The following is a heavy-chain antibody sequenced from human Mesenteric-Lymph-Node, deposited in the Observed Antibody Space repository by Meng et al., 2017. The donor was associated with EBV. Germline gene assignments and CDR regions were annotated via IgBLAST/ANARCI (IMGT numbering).Heavy chain of an antibody. J-gene: IGHJ4*02. CDR1: GDSIISTDTW. D-gene: IGHD3-16*01. V-gene: IGHV4-4*02. CDR3: ARGSHYTWDV. CDR2: IFHAGNT. Sequence: QWQLPGAGPGLVEPSVTLSLTCGVSGDSIISTDTWWSWVRQPPGKGLEWIGEIFHAGNTNYNPSLKSQVTMSVDTSKNQFSLNLSSVTAADSAVYYCARGSHYTWDVWGQGTLVTVSS.